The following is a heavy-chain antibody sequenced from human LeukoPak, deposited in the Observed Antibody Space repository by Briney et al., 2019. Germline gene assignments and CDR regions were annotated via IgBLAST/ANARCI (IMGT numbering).Heavy chain of an antibody. J-gene: IGHJ6*03. CDR1: GYTFTSYD. CDR2: MNPNSCNT. CDR3: ARVGGYCSSTSCYALYYYYMDV. V-gene: IGHV1-8*01. D-gene: IGHD2-2*01. Sequence: ASVKVSCRASGYTFTSYDINWVRQATGQGREWMGWMNPNSCNTGYAQKFQGRVTMTRNTSISTAYMELSSLRSEDTAVYYCARVGGYCSSTSCYALYYYYMDVWGKGTTVNISS.